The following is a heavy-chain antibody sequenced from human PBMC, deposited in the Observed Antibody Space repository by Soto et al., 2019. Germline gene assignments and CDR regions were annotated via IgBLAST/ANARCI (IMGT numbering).Heavy chain of an antibody. V-gene: IGHV1-2*02. D-gene: IGHD3-22*01. CDR2: INHNSGGT. CDR3: ARRKGDYYDSSGYHYYFDY. CDR1: GYTFTDYY. Sequence: QVQLVQSGAAVKKPGASVKVSCKASGYTFTDYYVHWVRQAPGQGLEWMGWINHNSGGTKSAQKFQGRVTMTRDTSISTAYMELSRLRSDDTAVYYCARRKGDYYDSSGYHYYFDYWGQGTLVTVSS. J-gene: IGHJ4*02.